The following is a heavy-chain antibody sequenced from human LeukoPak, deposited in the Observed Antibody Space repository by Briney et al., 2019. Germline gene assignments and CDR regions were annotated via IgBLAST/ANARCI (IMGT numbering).Heavy chain of an antibody. CDR3: AREPPRIAAQPSPGEPRYNCFDP. D-gene: IGHD6-6*01. V-gene: IGHV1-69*05. CDR1: GGTFSSYA. Sequence: GASVKVSCKASGGTFSSYAISWVRQAPGQGLEWMGGIIPIFGTANYAQKFQGRVTITTDESTSTAYMELSSLRSEDTAVYYCAREPPRIAAQPSPGEPRYNCFDPWGQGTLVTVSS. J-gene: IGHJ5*02. CDR2: IIPIFGTA.